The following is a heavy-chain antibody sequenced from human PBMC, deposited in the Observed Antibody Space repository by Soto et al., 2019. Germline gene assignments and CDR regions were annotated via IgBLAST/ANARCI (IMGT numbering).Heavy chain of an antibody. V-gene: IGHV1-18*01. CDR2: ISAYSGKT. CDR3: ARDPYLGDHQY. Sequence: QVQLVQSGGGVKNPGASVKVSCKTSGYTFTTYGISWVRQAPGQGLEWVGWISAYSGKTHYAQKFQGKVTMTTDTSTNTAYLELRSLRSDDTAVYYCARDPYLGDHQYWGQGTLVTVSS. J-gene: IGHJ4*02. CDR1: GYTFTTYG. D-gene: IGHD3-16*01.